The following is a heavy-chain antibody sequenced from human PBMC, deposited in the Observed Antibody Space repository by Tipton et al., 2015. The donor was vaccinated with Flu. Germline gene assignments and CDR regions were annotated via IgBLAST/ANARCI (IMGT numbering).Heavy chain of an antibody. V-gene: IGHV4-59*01. CDR1: GGSISSYY. CDR3: AACEIGSGRGSSRDV. CDR2: IYYSGST. Sequence: TLSLTCTVSGGSISSYYWSWIRQPPGKGLEWIGYIYYSGSTNYNPSLKSRVTISVDTSKNHFSLKLSSVTAGGTAGYYCAACEIGSGRGSSRDVWGQGTTVTVSS. D-gene: IGHD6-19*01. J-gene: IGHJ6*02.